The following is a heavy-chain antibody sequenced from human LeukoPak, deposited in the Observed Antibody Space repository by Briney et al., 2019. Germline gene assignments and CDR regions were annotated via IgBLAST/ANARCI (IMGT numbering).Heavy chain of an antibody. Sequence: GGSLRLSCAASGFTFSNYALHWVRQAPGKGLEWVSYISSSSAIYYADSVKGRFTISRDNAKNSLYLQMNSLRDEDTAVYYCARLSTVVTPGFDYWGQGTLVTVSS. D-gene: IGHD4-23*01. V-gene: IGHV3-48*02. CDR2: ISSSSAI. CDR1: GFTFSNYA. CDR3: ARLSTVVTPGFDY. J-gene: IGHJ4*02.